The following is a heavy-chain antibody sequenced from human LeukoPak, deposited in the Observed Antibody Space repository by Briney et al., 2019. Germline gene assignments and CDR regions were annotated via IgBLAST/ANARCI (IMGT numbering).Heavy chain of an antibody. CDR2: IYYSGST. CDR3: ASVRRGFGEFSKYYSYYYMDV. Sequence: PSETLSLTCTVSGGSISSYYWSWIRQPPGKGLEWIGYIYYSGSTNYNPSLKSRVTISVDTSKNQFSLRLSSVTAADTAVYYCASVRRGFGEFSKYYSYYYMDVWGKGTTVTISS. CDR1: GGSISSYY. V-gene: IGHV4-59*08. J-gene: IGHJ6*03. D-gene: IGHD3-10*01.